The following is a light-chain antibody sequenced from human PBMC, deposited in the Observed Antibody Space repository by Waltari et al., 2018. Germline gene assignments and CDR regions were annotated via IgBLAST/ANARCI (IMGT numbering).Light chain of an antibody. Sequence: QSALTQSASVSGSPGQSITISCTGTSSDVGSYNLVSWYQQHPGKAPKLMISQVSQRRWGVSDGFSGSTSGKTASLTISALQPEDEADYYCCSYAGSSSWVFGGGTKLTVL. CDR2: QVS. J-gene: IGLJ3*02. CDR3: CSYAGSSSWV. CDR1: SSDVGSYNL. V-gene: IGLV2-23*02.